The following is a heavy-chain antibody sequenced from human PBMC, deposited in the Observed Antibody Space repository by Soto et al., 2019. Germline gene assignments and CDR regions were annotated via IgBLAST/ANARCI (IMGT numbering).Heavy chain of an antibody. CDR3: ASEADDSSGYYPTHYYGMDV. Sequence: QVQLVESGGGVVQPGRSLRLSCAASGFTFSSYGMHWVRQAPGKGLEWVAVIWYDGSNKYYADSVKGRFTISRDNSKNTLYLQMNSLRAEDTAVYYCASEADDSSGYYPTHYYGMDVWGQGTTVIVSS. J-gene: IGHJ6*02. CDR1: GFTFSSYG. CDR2: IWYDGSNK. D-gene: IGHD3-22*01. V-gene: IGHV3-33*01.